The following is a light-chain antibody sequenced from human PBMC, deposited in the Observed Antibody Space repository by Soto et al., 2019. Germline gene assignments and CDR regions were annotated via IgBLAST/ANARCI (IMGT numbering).Light chain of an antibody. V-gene: IGKV4-1*01. CDR1: QSVLYSSNNKNY. J-gene: IGKJ2*01. CDR3: QQYYSTPYT. CDR2: WAS. Sequence: DIVMTQSPDSLAVSLGARATINCKSSQSVLYSSNNKNYLAWYQQKPGQPPKLLIYWASTRESGVPDRFSGSESGTDSTPTNSSLLAEDGAVYYCQQYYSTPYTFGQGTKLEIK.